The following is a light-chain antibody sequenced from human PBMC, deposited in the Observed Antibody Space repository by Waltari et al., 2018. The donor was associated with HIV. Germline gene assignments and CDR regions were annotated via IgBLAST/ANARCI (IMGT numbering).Light chain of an antibody. Sequence: QSALTQPRSVSRSPGQSVAISCTGTSRDVGGYTSFSWYQQHPGKALKLMIYDVTKRPSGVPDRFSGSKSGNTASLTISGLQAEEEADYYCCSYAGSYTFVFGGGTKLTVL. CDR2: DVT. V-gene: IGLV2-11*01. J-gene: IGLJ3*02. CDR3: CSYAGSYTFV. CDR1: SRDVGGYTS.